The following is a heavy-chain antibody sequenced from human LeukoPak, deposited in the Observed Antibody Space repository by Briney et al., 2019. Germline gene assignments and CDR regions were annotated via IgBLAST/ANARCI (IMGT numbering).Heavy chain of an antibody. V-gene: IGHV3-21*01. Sequence: GGSLRPFCATSAFTFSSTSMNYCRQAPGKGLERVSSISSGSSYIFYADSVKGRFTISRDNAKNSLYLQMNSLRAEDTAVYYCAREFFDREGGTTVLDYWGQGTLVTVSS. D-gene: IGHD1-26*01. J-gene: IGHJ4*02. CDR2: ISSGSSYI. CDR1: AFTFSSTS. CDR3: AREFFDREGGTTVLDY.